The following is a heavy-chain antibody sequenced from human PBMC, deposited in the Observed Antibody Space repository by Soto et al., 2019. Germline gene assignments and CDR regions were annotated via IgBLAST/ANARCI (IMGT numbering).Heavy chain of an antibody. Sequence: GESLKISCKGSGYSFTSYWISWVRQMPGKGLEWMGRIDPSDSYTNYSPSIQGHVTISADKSISTAYLQWSSLKASDTAMYYWAGAPAQHSCYGHWGQGTLVTVPS. CDR1: GYSFTSYW. J-gene: IGHJ4*01. CDR3: AGAPAQHSCYGH. CDR2: IDPSDSYT. D-gene: IGHD5-12*01. V-gene: IGHV5-10-1*01.